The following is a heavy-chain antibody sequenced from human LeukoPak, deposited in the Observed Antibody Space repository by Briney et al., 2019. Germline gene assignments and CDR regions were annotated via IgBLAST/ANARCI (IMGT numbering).Heavy chain of an antibody. CDR2: INAGNGNT. CDR3: ARLVEISTVAGTYYFDY. D-gene: IGHD6-19*01. CDR1: GYTFTGYA. V-gene: IGHV1-3*01. Sequence: ASVKVSCKASGYTFTGYAMHWVRQAPGQRLEWMGWINAGNGNTKYSQKFQGRVTITRDTSASTAYMELSSLRSEDTAVYYCARLVEISTVAGTYYFDYWGQGTLVTVSS. J-gene: IGHJ4*02.